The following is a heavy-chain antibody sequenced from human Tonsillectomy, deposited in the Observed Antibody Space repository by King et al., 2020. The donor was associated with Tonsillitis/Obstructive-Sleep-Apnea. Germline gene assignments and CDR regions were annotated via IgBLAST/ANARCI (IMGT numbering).Heavy chain of an antibody. D-gene: IGHD3-10*01. J-gene: IGHJ6*02. CDR1: GYSFTTYW. CDR2: IDASDSYS. Sequence: QLVQSGAEVKKPGESLRISCKGSGYSFTTYWISWVRQMPGKGLEWMGRIDASDSYSNYSPSFQGHVTISADKSISTAYLQWSSLKASDTALYYCARHDGSGSYESVGMDVWGQGTTVTVPS. CDR3: ARHDGSGSYESVGMDV. V-gene: IGHV5-10-1*03.